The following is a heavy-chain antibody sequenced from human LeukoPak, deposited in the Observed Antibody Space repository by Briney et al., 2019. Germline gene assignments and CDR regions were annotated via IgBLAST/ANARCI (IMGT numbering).Heavy chain of an antibody. CDR2: INPNSGGT. CDR1: GYTFTGYY. D-gene: IGHD2-8*01. Sequence: ASVKVSCKASGYTFTGYYMHWVRQAPGQGLEWMGWINPNSGGTNYAQKFQGRVTMTRDTSISTAYMELSRLRSDDTAVYYCARGWDVLMVYARRGGFDYWGQGTLVTVSS. V-gene: IGHV1-2*02. J-gene: IGHJ4*02. CDR3: ARGWDVLMVYARRGGFDY.